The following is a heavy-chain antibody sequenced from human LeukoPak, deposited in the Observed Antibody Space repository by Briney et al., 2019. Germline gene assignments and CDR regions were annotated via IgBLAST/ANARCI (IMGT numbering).Heavy chain of an antibody. Sequence: GASVKVSCKASGYTFTSYGISWVRQAPGQGLEWMGWISAYNGNTNYAQKLQGRVTMTTDTSTSTAYMELRSLRSDDTAVYYCARYLPAARHYYYYYYMDVWGKGTTVTISS. V-gene: IGHV1-18*01. CDR2: ISAYNGNT. CDR1: GYTFTSYG. D-gene: IGHD2-2*01. J-gene: IGHJ6*03. CDR3: ARYLPAARHYYYYYYMDV.